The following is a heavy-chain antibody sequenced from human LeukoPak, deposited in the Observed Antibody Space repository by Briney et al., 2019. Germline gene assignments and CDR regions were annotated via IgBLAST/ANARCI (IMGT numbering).Heavy chain of an antibody. J-gene: IGHJ4*02. Sequence: GGSLRLSCVASGFTFSSYAMSWVRQAPGKGLEWVSAISGSGGSTYYADSVKGRFTISRDNSKNTLYLQMNSLRAEDTAVYYCAKDHGMVRGVTPFFFDYWGQGTLVTVSS. CDR2: ISGSGGST. CDR3: AKDHGMVRGVTPFFFDY. CDR1: GFTFSSYA. D-gene: IGHD3-10*01. V-gene: IGHV3-23*01.